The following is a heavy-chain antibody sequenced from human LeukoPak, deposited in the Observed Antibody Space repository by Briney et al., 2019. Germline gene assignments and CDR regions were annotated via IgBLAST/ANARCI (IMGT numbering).Heavy chain of an antibody. D-gene: IGHD6-13*01. CDR2: IYYSGST. CDR1: GGSISSSSYY. Sequence: SETLPLTCTVSGGSISSSSYYWGWIRQPPGKGLEWIGSIYYSGSTNYNPSLKSRVTISVDTSKNQFSLKLSSVTAADTAVYYCARGLGLAAAGNLYYFDYWGQGTLVTVSS. J-gene: IGHJ4*02. V-gene: IGHV4-39*07. CDR3: ARGLGLAAAGNLYYFDY.